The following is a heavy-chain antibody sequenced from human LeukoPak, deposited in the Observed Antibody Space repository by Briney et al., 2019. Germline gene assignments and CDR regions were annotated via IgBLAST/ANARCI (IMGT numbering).Heavy chain of an antibody. V-gene: IGHV1-18*04. CDR1: GYTFTGYY. J-gene: IGHJ4*02. CDR2: ISAYNGNT. Sequence: ASVKVSCKASGYTFTGYYMHWVRQAPGQGLEWMGWISAYNGNTNFAPKLQGRVTMTTDTSTSTAYMELRSLRSDDTAVYYCTRVGGYGSGSPDYWGQGTLVTVSS. D-gene: IGHD3-10*01. CDR3: TRVGGYGSGSPDY.